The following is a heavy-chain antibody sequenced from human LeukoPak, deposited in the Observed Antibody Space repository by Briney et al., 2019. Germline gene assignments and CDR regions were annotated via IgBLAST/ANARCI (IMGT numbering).Heavy chain of an antibody. D-gene: IGHD1-26*01. Sequence: SVKVSCKASGGTFSSYAISWVRQALGQGLEWMGRIIPILGIANYAQKFQGRVTITADKSTSTAYMELSSLRSEDTAVYYCARERGSLGATYDYWGQGTLVTVSS. CDR3: ARERGSLGATYDY. V-gene: IGHV1-69*04. CDR1: GGTFSSYA. CDR2: IIPILGIA. J-gene: IGHJ4*02.